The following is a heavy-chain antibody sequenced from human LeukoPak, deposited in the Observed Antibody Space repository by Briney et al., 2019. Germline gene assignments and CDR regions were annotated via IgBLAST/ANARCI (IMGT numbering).Heavy chain of an antibody. V-gene: IGHV3-7*01. J-gene: IGHJ1*01. Sequence: GGSLRLSCAASGFTFSSYWMSWVRQAPGKGLEWVGNIKQDGSEKYYVPSAKGRFPIPKAHAKNALHLKMDRLRPEDPAVNSWPKESPNEVIFWWSIHYWSKGTLVTVYS. CDR3: PKESPNEVIFWWSIHY. CDR1: GFTFSSYW. D-gene: IGHD2-21*01. CDR2: IKQDGSEK.